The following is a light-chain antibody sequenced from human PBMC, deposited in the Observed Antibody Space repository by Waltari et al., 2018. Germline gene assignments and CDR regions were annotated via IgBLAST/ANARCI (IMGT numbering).Light chain of an antibody. Sequence: DIQMTQFPSTLSASVGDRVTITCRASQSIGSWLAWYQQKPGEAPKVLIYKASILEIGVPSRFSGSGSGTEFTLTISSLQPDDFATYYCQQYQSPPWTFGQGTNVEIK. CDR1: QSIGSW. J-gene: IGKJ1*01. CDR2: KAS. CDR3: QQYQSPPWT. V-gene: IGKV1-5*03.